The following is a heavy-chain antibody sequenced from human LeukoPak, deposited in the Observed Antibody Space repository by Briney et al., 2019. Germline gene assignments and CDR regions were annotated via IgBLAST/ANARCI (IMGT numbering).Heavy chain of an antibody. CDR1: GFNFSSYT. CDR3: AKNFFHFDS. V-gene: IGHV3-23*01. J-gene: IGHJ4*02. Sequence: GGSLRLSCAASGFNFSSYTMSWVRQAPGKGLDWVSVVGGSGGNIYYADSVKGRFTISRDNSKNTVYLQMNSLRAEDTAVYYCAKNFFHFDSWGRGTLVTVSS. D-gene: IGHD3-3*01. CDR2: VGGSGGNI.